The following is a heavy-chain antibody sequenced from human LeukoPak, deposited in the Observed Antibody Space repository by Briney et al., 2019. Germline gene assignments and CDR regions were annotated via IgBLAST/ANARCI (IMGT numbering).Heavy chain of an antibody. J-gene: IGHJ4*02. V-gene: IGHV4-31*03. CDR1: GGSISSGGYY. D-gene: IGHD5-12*01. Sequence: PSETLSLTCTVSGGSISSGGYYWSWIRQHPGKGLEWIGYIYYSGSTYYNPSLKSRVTISVDTSKNQFSLKLSSVTAADTAVYYCARGDRNSGYSGYDYFYFDYWGQGTLVTVSS. CDR2: IYYSGST. CDR3: ARGDRNSGYSGYDYFYFDY.